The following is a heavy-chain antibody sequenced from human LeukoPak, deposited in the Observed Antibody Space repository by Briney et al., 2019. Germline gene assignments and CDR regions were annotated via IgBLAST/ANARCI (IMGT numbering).Heavy chain of an antibody. CDR1: GFTFSSYA. V-gene: IGHV3-30*04. CDR2: ISYDGSNK. J-gene: IGHJ3*02. D-gene: IGHD1-7*01. CDR3: ARSTLELGDAFDI. Sequence: GGSLRLSCAASGFTFSSYALHWVRQAPGTGLEWVAVISYDGSNKYYADSVKGRFTISRDNSKNTLYLQMNSLRTEDTAVYYCARSTLELGDAFDIWGQGTTVTVAS.